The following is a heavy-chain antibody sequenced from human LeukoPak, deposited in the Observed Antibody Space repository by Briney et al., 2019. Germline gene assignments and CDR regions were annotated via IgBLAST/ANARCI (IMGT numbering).Heavy chain of an antibody. Sequence: SEALSLTCTVSGGSISSGGYYWSWIRQHPGKGLEWIGYIYYSGSSYYNPSLKSRVTISVDTSKNQFSLKLTSVTAADTAVYYCARGEMATTYYFDYWGQGTLVTVSS. CDR3: ARGEMATTYYFDY. CDR1: GGSISSGGYY. V-gene: IGHV4-31*03. D-gene: IGHD5-24*01. CDR2: IYYSGSS. J-gene: IGHJ4*02.